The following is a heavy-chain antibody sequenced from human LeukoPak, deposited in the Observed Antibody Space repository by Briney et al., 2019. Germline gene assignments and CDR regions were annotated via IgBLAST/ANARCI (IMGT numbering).Heavy chain of an antibody. CDR1: GFTLSSYW. V-gene: IGHV3-7*01. J-gene: IGHJ4*02. D-gene: IGHD3-9*01. Sequence: GGSLRLSCAASGFTLSSYWMSWVRQAPGKGLEWVADIKQDGSEKYYVDSVKGRFTISRDNARNSLYLQMNSLRAEDTAVYYCARLIRYFDRFAHFDYWGQGTLVTVSS. CDR3: ARLIRYFDRFAHFDY. CDR2: IKQDGSEK.